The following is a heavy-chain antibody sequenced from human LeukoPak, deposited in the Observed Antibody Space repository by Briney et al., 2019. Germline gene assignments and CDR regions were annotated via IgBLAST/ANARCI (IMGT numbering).Heavy chain of an antibody. CDR1: GYTFTGYY. V-gene: IGHV1-2*02. Sequence: ASVKVSCRASGYTFTGYYLHWVRQAPGQGLEWMGWINPNSGFTNYAQKFQGRVTMTRDTSISTAYMELSRLRSDDTAVYYCARLADCSSSSCRSLDYWGQGTLVTVSS. D-gene: IGHD2-2*01. CDR3: ARLADCSSSSCRSLDY. CDR2: INPNSGFT. J-gene: IGHJ4*02.